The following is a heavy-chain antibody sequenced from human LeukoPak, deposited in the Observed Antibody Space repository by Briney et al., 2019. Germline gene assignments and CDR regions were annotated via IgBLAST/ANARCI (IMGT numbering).Heavy chain of an antibody. J-gene: IGHJ4*02. CDR1: GFTFSSYW. V-gene: IGHV3-74*01. D-gene: IGHD6-19*01. CDR2: IITDETTA. CDR3: AREAAVAGFTLDY. Sequence: GGSLRLSCVASGFTFSSYWMHWVRQAPGKGLVWVSHIITDETTAGYADSVKGRFTISRDNAKNTLYLQMNSLRAEDTAVYYCAREAAVAGFTLDYWGQGTLVTVSS.